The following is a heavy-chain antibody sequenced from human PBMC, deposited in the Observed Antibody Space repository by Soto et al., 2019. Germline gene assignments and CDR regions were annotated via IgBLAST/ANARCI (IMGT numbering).Heavy chain of an antibody. CDR3: AREEGRVLRFR. CDR1: GGSISSGDYY. Sequence: PSETLSLTCTVSGGSISSGDYYWSWIRQPPGKGLEWIGYIYYSGSTYYNPSLKSRVTISVDTSKNQFSLKLSSVTAADTAVYYCAREEGRVLRFRWGQVTLVPVSS. CDR2: IYYSGST. V-gene: IGHV4-30-4*01. D-gene: IGHD3-3*01. J-gene: IGHJ4*02.